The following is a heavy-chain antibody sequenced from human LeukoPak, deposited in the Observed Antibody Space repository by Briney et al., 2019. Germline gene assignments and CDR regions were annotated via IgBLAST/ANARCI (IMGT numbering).Heavy chain of an antibody. D-gene: IGHD2-2*01. CDR1: GFTFSSYA. CDR3: AREARGIVVVHYGMDV. V-gene: IGHV3-30-3*01. Sequence: GGSLRLSCAASGFTFSSYAMHWVRQAPGKGLEWVAVISYDGGNKYYADSVKGRFTISRDNSKNTLYLQMNSLRAEDTAVYYCAREARGIVVVHYGMDVWGQGTTVTVSS. J-gene: IGHJ6*02. CDR2: ISYDGGNK.